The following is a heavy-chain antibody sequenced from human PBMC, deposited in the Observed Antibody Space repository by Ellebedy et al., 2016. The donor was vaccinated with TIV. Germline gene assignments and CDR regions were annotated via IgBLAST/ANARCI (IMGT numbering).Heavy chain of an antibody. CDR1: GFTFRNYE. Sequence: GGSLRLSCAASGFTFRNYEMNWVRQAPGKGLEWVSYIDGSGDTIYYADFVKGRFTISRDNAKNSVYLQMNSLRADDTAVYYCARDLYYGIDFWGQGTTVTVSS. J-gene: IGHJ6*02. D-gene: IGHD2-8*01. V-gene: IGHV3-48*03. CDR2: IDGSGDTI. CDR3: ARDLYYGIDF.